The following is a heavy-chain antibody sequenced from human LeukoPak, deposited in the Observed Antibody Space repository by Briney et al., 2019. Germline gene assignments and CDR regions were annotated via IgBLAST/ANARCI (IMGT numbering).Heavy chain of an antibody. CDR1: GYTFTSYY. D-gene: IGHD2-2*02. CDR2: IIPIFGTA. CDR3: ASHKYCSSTSCYKYWFSDYYGMDV. Sequence: SVRVSCKASGYTFTSYYIHWVRQAPGQGLEWMGGIIPIFGTANYAQKFQGRVTITADESTSTAYMELSSLRSEDTAVYYCASHKYCSSTSCYKYWFSDYYGMDVWGQGTTVTVSS. V-gene: IGHV1-69*13. J-gene: IGHJ6*02.